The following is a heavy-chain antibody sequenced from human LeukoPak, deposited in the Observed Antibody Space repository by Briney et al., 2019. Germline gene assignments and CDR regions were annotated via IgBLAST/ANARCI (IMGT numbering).Heavy chain of an antibody. D-gene: IGHD5-18*01. CDR2: ISSSSSYI. Sequence: TGGSLRLSCAASGFTFSSYSMNWVRQAPGKGLEWVSSISSSSSYIYYADSVKGRFTISRDNAKNSLYLQMNSLRAEDTAVYYCARGVPRGYSYGTDYWGQGTLVTVSS. CDR1: GFTFSSYS. CDR3: ARGVPRGYSYGTDY. V-gene: IGHV3-21*01. J-gene: IGHJ4*02.